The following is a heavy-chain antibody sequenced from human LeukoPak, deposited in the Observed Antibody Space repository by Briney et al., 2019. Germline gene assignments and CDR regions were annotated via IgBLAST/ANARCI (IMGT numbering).Heavy chain of an antibody. CDR3: AREERATSHLYYYYGMDV. D-gene: IGHD1-26*01. Sequence: SETLSLTCTVSGGSISTYYWSWIRQPAGKGLEWIGRIYISGSTNYNPSLKSRVALSVDTSKNQFSLKLSSVTAADTAVYYCAREERATSHLYYYYGMDVWGQGTTVTVSS. V-gene: IGHV4-4*07. CDR1: GGSISTYY. CDR2: IYISGST. J-gene: IGHJ6*02.